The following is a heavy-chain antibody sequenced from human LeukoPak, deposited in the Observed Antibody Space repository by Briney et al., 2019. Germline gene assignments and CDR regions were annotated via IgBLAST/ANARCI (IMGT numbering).Heavy chain of an antibody. CDR3: ARNLIPEQLVLNF. Sequence: ASETLSLTCTVSGGSISNKYWSWIRQPPGKGLEWIGYIYYSGSTNYNPSLKSRVTMSVDTSKNQSSLNLKSVTPEDTAVYYCARNLIPEQLVLNFWGQGTLVTVSS. CDR2: IYYSGST. J-gene: IGHJ4*02. D-gene: IGHD6-13*01. V-gene: IGHV4-59*01. CDR1: GGSISNKY.